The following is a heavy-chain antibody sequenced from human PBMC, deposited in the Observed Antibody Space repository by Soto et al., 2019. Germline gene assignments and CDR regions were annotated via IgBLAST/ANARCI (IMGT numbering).Heavy chain of an antibody. CDR1: GYTFTGYY. D-gene: IGHD2-15*01. J-gene: IGHJ3*02. CDR2: INPNSGGT. CDR3: ARVCSGGSCYSGSDAFDI. Sequence: ASVKVSCAASGYTFTGYYIHWVRQAPGQGLEWMGWINPNSGGTNYAQKFQGWVTMTRDTSISTAYMELSRLRSDDTAVYYCARVCSGGSCYSGSDAFDIWGQGTMVTVSS. V-gene: IGHV1-2*04.